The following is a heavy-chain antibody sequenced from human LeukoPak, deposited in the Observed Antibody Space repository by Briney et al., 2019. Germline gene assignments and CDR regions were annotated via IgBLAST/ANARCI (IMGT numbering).Heavy chain of an antibody. CDR1: GGTFSSYA. D-gene: IGHD1/OR15-1a*01. CDR3: ARESNNVGGRGA. CDR2: IIPIFGTA. J-gene: IGHJ5*02. V-gene: IGHV1-69*05. Sequence: ASVKVSCKASGGTFSSYAISWVRQAPGRGLEWMGGIIPIFGTANYAQKFQGRVTITTDESTSTAYMELSSLRSEDTAVYYCARESNNVGGRGAWGQGTLVTVSS.